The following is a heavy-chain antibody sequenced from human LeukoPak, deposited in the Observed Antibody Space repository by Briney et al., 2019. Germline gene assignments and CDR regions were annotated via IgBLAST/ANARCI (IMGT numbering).Heavy chain of an antibody. CDR2: ISSIGGST. D-gene: IGHD3-10*01. Sequence: GGSLRLSCAASGFTFSSYAMSWVRQAPGKGLEWVSAISSIGGSTYYADSMKGRFTISRDNSKNTLYLQMNSLRAEDTAVYYCAKDRSYGSGSYWFWSDAFDIWGEGTMVTVSS. CDR1: GFTFSSYA. V-gene: IGHV3-23*01. CDR3: AKDRSYGSGSYWFWSDAFDI. J-gene: IGHJ3*02.